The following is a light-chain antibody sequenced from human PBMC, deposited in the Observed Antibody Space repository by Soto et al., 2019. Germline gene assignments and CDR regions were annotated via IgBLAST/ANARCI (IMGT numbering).Light chain of an antibody. Sequence: EIVLTQSPGTLSSSPGERATLSCRASQSVTSNYLAWYQQKSGQAPRLLIWGASIRATDLPDRFSGGGSGTDFTLTISSLQPEDFATYYCQQSYSTPFTFGPGTKVDIK. CDR1: QSVTSNY. J-gene: IGKJ3*01. V-gene: IGKV3-20*01. CDR3: QQSYSTPFT. CDR2: GAS.